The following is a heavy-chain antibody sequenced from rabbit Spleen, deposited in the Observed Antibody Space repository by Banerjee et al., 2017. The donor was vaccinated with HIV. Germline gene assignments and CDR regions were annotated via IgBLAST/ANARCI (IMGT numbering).Heavy chain of an antibody. J-gene: IGHJ6*01. Sequence: QQQLEESGGGLVKPGGTLTLTCTTSGFSFSSDYDMCWVRQAPGKGLEWIGCIGAGTGTTYYASWAKGRFTISKTSSTTVTLQMTRLTAADTATYFCARDSSSSFSSYGMDLWGQGTLVTVS. V-gene: IGHV1S45*01. CDR2: IGAGTGTT. CDR3: ARDSSSSFSSYGMDL. D-gene: IGHD1-1*01. CDR1: GFSFSSDYD.